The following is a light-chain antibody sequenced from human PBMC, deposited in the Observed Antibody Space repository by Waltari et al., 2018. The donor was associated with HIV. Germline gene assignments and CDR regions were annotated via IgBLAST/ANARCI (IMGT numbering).Light chain of an antibody. Sequence: QSVLTQPPSLSAAPGPKVTISCSGSDSNIGNNFVSWYQQLPGAAPKLLIYDNDSRPSGISDRFAGSKSGTSATLGITGLQAGDEADYYCATWDNNLYVGQVFGGGTKLTVL. CDR2: DND. J-gene: IGLJ3*02. CDR1: DSNIGNNF. CDR3: ATWDNNLYVGQV. V-gene: IGLV1-51*01.